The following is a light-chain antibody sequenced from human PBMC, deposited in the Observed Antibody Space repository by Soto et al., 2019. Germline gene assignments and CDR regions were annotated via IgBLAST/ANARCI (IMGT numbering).Light chain of an antibody. V-gene: IGKV3-20*01. CDR1: QSVTNNF. CDR2: GAS. J-gene: IGKJ3*01. CDR3: QQYSTPLGT. Sequence: IVLTQSPGTLSLSPGERATLSCGASQSVTNNFLAWYQQKPGPAPRLLIYGASSRATGVPDRFSGSGSGTDFTVTIRRLEPGDFAVYYCQQYSTPLGTFGPGTKVDIK.